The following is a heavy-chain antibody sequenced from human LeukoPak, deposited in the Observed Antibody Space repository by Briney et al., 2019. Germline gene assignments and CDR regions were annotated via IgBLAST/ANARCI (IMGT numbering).Heavy chain of an antibody. D-gene: IGHD6-19*01. Sequence: GGSLRLSCAASGFTFSDYYMSWIRQAPGKGLEWVSYISSSGSTIYYADSVKGRFTISRDNAKNSLYLQMNSLRAEGTAVYYCARASTGEQWLVRYFDYWGQGTLVTVSS. CDR3: ARASTGEQWLVRYFDY. CDR2: ISSSGSTI. V-gene: IGHV3-11*04. J-gene: IGHJ4*02. CDR1: GFTFSDYY.